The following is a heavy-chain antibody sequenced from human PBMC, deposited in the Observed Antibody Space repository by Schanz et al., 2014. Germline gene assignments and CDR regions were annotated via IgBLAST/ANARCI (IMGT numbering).Heavy chain of an antibody. CDR3: ASSGAGYSSSWDFDY. Sequence: QVQLVQSGAEVKKPGASVKVSCKTSGYTFSSYGITWVRQAPGQGLEWMGIIYPSGGSTSYAQNFQGRVTMTRDTSTSTVYMDLSSLTSEDTAMYYCASSGAGYSSSWDFDYWGQGTLVTVSS. V-gene: IGHV1-46*01. CDR1: GYTFSSYG. J-gene: IGHJ4*02. CDR2: IYPSGGST. D-gene: IGHD6-13*01.